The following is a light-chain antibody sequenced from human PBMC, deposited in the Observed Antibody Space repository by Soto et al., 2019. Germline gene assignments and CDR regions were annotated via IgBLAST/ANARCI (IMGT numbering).Light chain of an antibody. Sequence: EIVLTQSPATLSLSPGERATFSCRASQRVGRDYLAWYQQKPGQAPRLLIYDASSRATGIPDRFSGSGSGTDFSLTISRLEPEDFAEYYCQQYASSPLTFGGGTKVVIK. J-gene: IGKJ4*01. CDR1: QRVGRDY. V-gene: IGKV3-20*01. CDR2: DAS. CDR3: QQYASSPLT.